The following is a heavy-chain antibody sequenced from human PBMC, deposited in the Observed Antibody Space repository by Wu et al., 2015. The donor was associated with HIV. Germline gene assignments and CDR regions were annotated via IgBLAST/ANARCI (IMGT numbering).Heavy chain of an antibody. J-gene: IGHJ4*02. CDR3: ARGRSYYGSGSYSDN. V-gene: IGHV1-8*03. Sequence: QVQLVQSGAEVKKPGASVKVSCKASGYSFTTYDINWVRQATGQGLEWMGWMNPNSGNRVYAQKFVGRVTFTTNTSIGTAYMEVTNLRSEDTAVYYCARGRSYYGSGSYSDNWGQGTLVTVS. CDR2: MNPNSGNR. D-gene: IGHD3-10*01. CDR1: GYSFTTYD.